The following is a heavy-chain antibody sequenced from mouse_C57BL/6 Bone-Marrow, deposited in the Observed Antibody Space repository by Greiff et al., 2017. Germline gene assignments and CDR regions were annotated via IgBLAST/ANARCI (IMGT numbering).Heavy chain of an antibody. D-gene: IGHD1-1*01. J-gene: IGHJ3*01. Sequence: QVQLKESGAELVKPGASVKLSCKASGYTFTSYWMQWVKQRPGQGLEWIGEIDPSDSYTNYNQKFKGKATLTVDTSSSTAYMQLSSLTSEDSAVYYCAPQIYYYGSSLFAYWGQGTLVTVSA. CDR1: GYTFTSYW. CDR3: APQIYYYGSSLFAY. V-gene: IGHV1-50*01. CDR2: IDPSDSYT.